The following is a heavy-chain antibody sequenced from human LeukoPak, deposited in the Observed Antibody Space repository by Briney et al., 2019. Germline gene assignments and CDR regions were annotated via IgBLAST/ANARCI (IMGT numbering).Heavy chain of an antibody. D-gene: IGHD6-13*01. J-gene: IGHJ4*02. CDR2: ISSSSSYI. Sequence: GGSLTLSCAASGFTFSSYSMNWVRQAPGEGLEWVSSISSSSSYIYYADSVKGRFTISRDNAKNSLYLQMNSLRAEDTAVYYCAREVAAAGPPSYIDYWGQGTLVTVSA. V-gene: IGHV3-21*01. CDR3: AREVAAAGPPSYIDY. CDR1: GFTFSSYS.